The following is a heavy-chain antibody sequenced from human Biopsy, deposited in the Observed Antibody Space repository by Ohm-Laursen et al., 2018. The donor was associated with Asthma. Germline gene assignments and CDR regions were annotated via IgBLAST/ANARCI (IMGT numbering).Heavy chain of an antibody. V-gene: IGHV3-21*04. CDR2: ISSSSSYI. Sequence: SLRLSCAASGFTFSSYSMNWVRQAPGKGLEWVSSISSSSSYIYYADSVKGRFTISRDNAKNSLYLQMNSLSPEDTAMYYCRALPTRTMYFDFWGQGTLVTVSS. D-gene: IGHD4/OR15-4a*01. J-gene: IGHJ4*02. CDR1: GFTFSSYS. CDR3: RALPTRTMYFDF.